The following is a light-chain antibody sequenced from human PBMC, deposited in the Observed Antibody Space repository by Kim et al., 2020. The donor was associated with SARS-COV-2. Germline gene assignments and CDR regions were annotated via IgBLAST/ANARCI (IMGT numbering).Light chain of an antibody. CDR2: STS. CDR1: TGAVTSGYY. J-gene: IGLJ3*02. V-gene: IGLV7-43*01. Sequence: GTVTLTCASGTGAVTSGYYPNWLQRKPGQAPRALIYSTSNKRAWTPARFAGSLLGGKAALTLSGVQPEDEAEYYCLLYYGGAQLGVFGGGTQLTVL. CDR3: LLYYGGAQLGV.